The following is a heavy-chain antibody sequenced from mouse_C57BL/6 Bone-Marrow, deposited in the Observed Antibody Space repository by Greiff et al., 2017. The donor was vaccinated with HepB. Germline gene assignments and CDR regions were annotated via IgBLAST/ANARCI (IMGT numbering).Heavy chain of an antibody. D-gene: IGHD1-1*01. CDR1: GYTFTSYW. Sequence: QVQLQQSGAELVMPGASVKLSCKASGYTFTSYWMHWVKQRPGQGLEWIGEIDPSDSYTNYNQKFKGKSTLTVDKSSSTAYMQLSSLTSEDSAVYYCAREGPYYYGSSYAMDYWGQGTSVTVSS. J-gene: IGHJ4*01. V-gene: IGHV1-69*01. CDR3: AREGPYYYGSSYAMDY. CDR2: IDPSDSYT.